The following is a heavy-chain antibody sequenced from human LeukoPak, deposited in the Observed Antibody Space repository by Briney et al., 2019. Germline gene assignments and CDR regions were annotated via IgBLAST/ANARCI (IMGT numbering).Heavy chain of an antibody. Sequence: SETLSLTCTVSGGSISSYYWSWIRQPPGKGLEWIGEINHSGSTNYNPSLKSRVTISVDTSKNQFSLKLSSVTAADTAVYYCARGKRGYYYYMDVWGKGTTVTVSS. CDR3: ARGKRGYYYYMDV. J-gene: IGHJ6*03. D-gene: IGHD3-10*01. CDR2: INHSGST. V-gene: IGHV4-34*01. CDR1: GGSISSYY.